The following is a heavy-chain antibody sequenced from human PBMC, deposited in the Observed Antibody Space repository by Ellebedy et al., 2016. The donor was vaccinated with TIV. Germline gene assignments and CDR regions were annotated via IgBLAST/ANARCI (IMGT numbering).Heavy chain of an antibody. CDR3: ARADYGDYDNY. J-gene: IGHJ4*02. CDR2: ISSSSSGI. Sequence: GGSLRLSXAATGFTFNSHGMNWVRQAPGKGLEWVSYISSSSSGIYYAESVKGRFTISRDNAKNSLYLQMNSLRAEDTAVYYCARADYGDYDNYWGQGTLVTVSS. V-gene: IGHV3-48*04. CDR1: GFTFNSHG. D-gene: IGHD4-17*01.